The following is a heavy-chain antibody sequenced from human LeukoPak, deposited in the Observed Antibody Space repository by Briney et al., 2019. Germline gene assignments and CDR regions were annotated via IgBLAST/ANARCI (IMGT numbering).Heavy chain of an antibody. V-gene: IGHV3-21*01. CDR1: GFTFSSYS. J-gene: IGHJ4*02. Sequence: TGGSLRLSCAASGFTFSSYSMNWVRQAPGKGLEWVSSISSSSSYIYYADSVKGRFTISRDNAKNSLYLQMNSLRAEDTAVYYCARDTRAIRAPRLFDYWGQGTLVTVSS. CDR3: ARDTRAIRAPRLFDY. CDR2: ISSSSSYI. D-gene: IGHD4-17*01.